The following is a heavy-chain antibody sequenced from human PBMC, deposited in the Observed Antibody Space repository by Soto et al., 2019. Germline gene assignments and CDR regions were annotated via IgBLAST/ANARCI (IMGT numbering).Heavy chain of an antibody. CDR1: GFTFSSYG. V-gene: IGHV3-30*18. CDR2: ISYDGSNK. Sequence: ESGGGVVQPGRSLRLSCAASGFTFSSYGMHWVRQAPGKGLEWVAVISYDGSNKYYADSVKGRFTISRDNSKNTLYLQMNSLRAEDTAVYYCAKDRGAYCGGDCYPTYYYYGMDVWGQGTTVTVSS. CDR3: AKDRGAYCGGDCYPTYYYYGMDV. J-gene: IGHJ6*02. D-gene: IGHD2-21*02.